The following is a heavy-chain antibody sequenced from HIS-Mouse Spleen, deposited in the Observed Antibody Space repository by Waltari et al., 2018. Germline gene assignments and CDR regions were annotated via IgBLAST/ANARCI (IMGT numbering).Heavy chain of an antibody. V-gene: IGHV1-2*02. CDR2: INPNSGGT. D-gene: IGHD3-16*01. J-gene: IGHJ4*02. Sequence: QVQLVQSGAEVTKPGAAVKVSCKASGYTFPRYYMHSGRQAPGQGLEWMGWINPNSGGTNYAQKFQGRVTMTRDTSISTAYMELSRLRSDDTAVYYCARVSSGGSDFDYWGQGTLVTVSS. CDR1: GYTFPRYY. CDR3: ARVSSGGSDFDY.